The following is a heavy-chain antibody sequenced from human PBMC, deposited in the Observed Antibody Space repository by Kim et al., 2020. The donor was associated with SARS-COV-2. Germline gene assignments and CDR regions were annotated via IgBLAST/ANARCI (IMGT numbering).Heavy chain of an antibody. CDR3: AREAVVVVPAATYYYYYGMDV. Sequence: SETLSLTCTVSGGSISSGGYYWSWIRQHPGKGLEWIGYIYYSGSTYYNPSLKSRVTISVDTSKNQFSLKLSSVTAADTAVYYCAREAVVVVPAATYYYYYGMDVWGQGTTVTVSS. J-gene: IGHJ6*02. CDR1: GGSISSGGYY. CDR2: IYYSGST. V-gene: IGHV4-31*03. D-gene: IGHD2-2*01.